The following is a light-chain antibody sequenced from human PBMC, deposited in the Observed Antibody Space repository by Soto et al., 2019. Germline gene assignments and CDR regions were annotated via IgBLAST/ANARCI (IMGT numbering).Light chain of an antibody. CDR1: QSISSW. Sequence: DIQMTQSPSTLSASVGDRVTITCRASQSISSWLAWYQQKPGKAPKLLIYKASSLESGVPSRFSGSGSGTEFTLTISILQPDDFATYYCQQYNSYLGTFGQGTKVEIK. J-gene: IGKJ1*01. CDR2: KAS. V-gene: IGKV1-5*03. CDR3: QQYNSYLGT.